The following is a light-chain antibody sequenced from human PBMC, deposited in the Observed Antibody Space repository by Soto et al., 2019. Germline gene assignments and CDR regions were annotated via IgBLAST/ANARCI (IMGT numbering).Light chain of an antibody. Sequence: DIQMTQSTSSLSASVGDRVTVTCRASQSITTYLNWYQQKPGKAPKLLIYAASSLQSGVPSRFSGSGSGTDFTLTITSLQPEDFASYICQQSYGTPWTFGQGTKVEIK. CDR3: QQSYGTPWT. CDR2: AAS. CDR1: QSITTY. V-gene: IGKV1-39*01. J-gene: IGKJ1*01.